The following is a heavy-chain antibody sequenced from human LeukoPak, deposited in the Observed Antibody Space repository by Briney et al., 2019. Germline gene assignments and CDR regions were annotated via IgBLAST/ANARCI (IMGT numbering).Heavy chain of an antibody. CDR1: GGSISSYY. V-gene: IGHV4-59*08. Sequence: SETLSLTCTVSGGSISSYYWSWIRQPPGKGLEWIAYIHSSGSTNYNPSLKSRVAISVDTSRNHFSLKLSSVTAADTAVYYCARQDNDYPHYFDFWGQGTLVTVSS. D-gene: IGHD4-11*01. CDR3: ARQDNDYPHYFDF. J-gene: IGHJ4*02. CDR2: IHSSGST.